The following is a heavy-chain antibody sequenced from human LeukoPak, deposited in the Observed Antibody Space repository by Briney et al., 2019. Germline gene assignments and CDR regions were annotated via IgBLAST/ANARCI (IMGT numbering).Heavy chain of an antibody. J-gene: IGHJ4*02. D-gene: IGHD2-2*02. CDR3: ARGVIPGTIQWSLDY. CDR1: GFIFSNYW. CDR2: IGPDGGEK. V-gene: IGHV3-7*04. Sequence: GGSLRLSCAASGFIFSNYWMTWVRQAPGKGLEWVANIGPDGGEKFCLDSVKGRFTFSRDNARNSLFLQMDSLRAEDTAVYYCARGVIPGTIQWSLDYWGRGTLVIVSS.